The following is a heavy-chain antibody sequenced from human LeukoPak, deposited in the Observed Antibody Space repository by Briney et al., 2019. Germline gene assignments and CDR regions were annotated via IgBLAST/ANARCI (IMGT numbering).Heavy chain of an antibody. CDR1: GFTFSSYA. V-gene: IGHV3-23*01. Sequence: GGSLRLSCAASGFTFSSYAMSWVRQSPGQGLEWVSAISGSGGSTYYADSVKGRFTISRDNSKHTLYLQMNSLRAEDTAVYYCAKGLRKGYDFDYWGQGTLVTVSS. CDR2: ISGSGGST. CDR3: AKGLRKGYDFDY. D-gene: IGHD5-12*01. J-gene: IGHJ4*02.